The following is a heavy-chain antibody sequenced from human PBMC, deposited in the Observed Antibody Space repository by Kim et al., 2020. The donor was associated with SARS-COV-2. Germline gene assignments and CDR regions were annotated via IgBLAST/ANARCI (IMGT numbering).Heavy chain of an antibody. Sequence: SETLSLTCTVSGGSISSYYWSWIRQPPGKGLEWIGDIYYSGSTNYNPSLKSRVTISVDTSKNQFSLKLSSVTAADTAVYYCARGVYEILTGYYSGYFDSWGQGTLVTVSS. J-gene: IGHJ4*02. V-gene: IGHV4-59*13. CDR3: ARGVYEILTGYYSGYFDS. D-gene: IGHD3-9*01. CDR2: IYYSGST. CDR1: GGSISSYY.